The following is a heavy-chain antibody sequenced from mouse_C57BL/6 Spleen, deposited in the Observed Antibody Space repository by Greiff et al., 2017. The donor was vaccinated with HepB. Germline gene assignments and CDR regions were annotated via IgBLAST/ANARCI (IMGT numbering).Heavy chain of an antibody. CDR1: GYALSSSW. CDR2: IYPGDGDT. J-gene: IGHJ1*03. D-gene: IGHD2-2*01. V-gene: IGHV1-82*01. CDR3: ERGDCGYGGWYFDV. Sequence: QVQLQQSGPELVKPGASVKISCKASGYALSSSWMNWVKQRPGKGLEWIGRIYPGDGDTNYNGKFKGKATLTADKSSSTAYMQLSSLTSEDSAVYFCERGDCGYGGWYFDVWGTGTTVTVSS.